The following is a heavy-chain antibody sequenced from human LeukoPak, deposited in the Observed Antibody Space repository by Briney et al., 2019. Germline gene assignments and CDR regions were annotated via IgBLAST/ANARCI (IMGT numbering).Heavy chain of an antibody. V-gene: IGHV3-21*01. Sequence: PGGSLRLSCVASGSTFRSYTMNWVRQAPGKGLEWVSSISSRSSYIYYADSVKGRFTISRDNAKNSLYLQMNSLRAEDTAVYYCYSSSSLGYWGQGTLVTVSS. CDR3: YSSSSLGY. J-gene: IGHJ4*02. CDR1: GSTFRSYT. CDR2: ISSRSSYI. D-gene: IGHD6-6*01.